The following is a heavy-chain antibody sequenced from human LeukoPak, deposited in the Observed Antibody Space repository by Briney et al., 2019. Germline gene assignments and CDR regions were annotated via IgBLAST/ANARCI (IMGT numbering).Heavy chain of an antibody. CDR3: ARDRGATDYGDYVMGPWFDP. Sequence: ASVKVSCKASGYTFTGYYMHWVRQAPGQGLEWMGWINPNSGGTNYAQKFQGWVTMTRDTSISTAYMELSRLRSDDTAVYYCARDRGATDYGDYVMGPWFDPWGQGTLVTVSS. J-gene: IGHJ5*02. CDR2: INPNSGGT. CDR1: GYTFTGYY. V-gene: IGHV1-2*04. D-gene: IGHD4-17*01.